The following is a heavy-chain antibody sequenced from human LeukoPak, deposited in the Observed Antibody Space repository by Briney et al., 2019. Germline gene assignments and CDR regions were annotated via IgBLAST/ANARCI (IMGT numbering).Heavy chain of an antibody. V-gene: IGHV3-73*01. CDR2: IRSKANSYAT. CDR1: GFTFSGSA. D-gene: IGHD3-16*02. J-gene: IGHJ5*02. CDR3: TTIYREKFDP. Sequence: PGGSLKLSCAASGFTFSGSAMHWVRQASGKGLEWVGRIRSKANSYATAYAASVKGRFTISRDDSKNTAYLQMNSLKTEDTAVYYCTTIYREKFDPWGQGTLVTVSS.